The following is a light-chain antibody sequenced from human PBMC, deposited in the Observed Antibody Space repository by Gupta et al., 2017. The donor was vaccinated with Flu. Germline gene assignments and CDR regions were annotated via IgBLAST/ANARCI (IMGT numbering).Light chain of an antibody. CDR1: RNVISY. Sequence: ATLTCRGSRNVISYLSWYHQKPGQAPSLVLYYATYSATGIPARFSSSGSGTDFTLTISSLVPEEFSVYYCLQRFSCPPVTFGQGTRLEIK. V-gene: IGKV3-11*01. CDR2: YAT. CDR3: LQRFSCPPVT. J-gene: IGKJ5*01.